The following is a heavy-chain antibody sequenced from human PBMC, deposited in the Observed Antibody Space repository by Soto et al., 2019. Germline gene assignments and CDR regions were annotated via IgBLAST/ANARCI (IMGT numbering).Heavy chain of an antibody. V-gene: IGHV4-39*01. D-gene: IGHD3-10*01. Sequence: QLLESGPGLVKPSETLSLTCTVSGGSISSSSYYWGWIRQPPGKGLEWIGSIYYSGSTYYNPSLKSRVTISVDTSKNQFSLKLSSVTAADTAVYYCARHGWYGSGRIYYYFDYWGQGTLVTVSS. CDR3: ARHGWYGSGRIYYYFDY. J-gene: IGHJ4*02. CDR2: IYYSGST. CDR1: GGSISSSSYY.